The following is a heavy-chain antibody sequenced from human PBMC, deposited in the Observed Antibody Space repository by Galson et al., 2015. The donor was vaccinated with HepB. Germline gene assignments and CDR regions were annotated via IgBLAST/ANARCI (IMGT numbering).Heavy chain of an antibody. J-gene: IGHJ4*02. CDR2: ISTNGVTI. CDR1: DSTFSSYT. CDR3: ATTKFGSGAYWTFDI. Sequence: SLRLSCAASDSTFSSYTMNWVRQTPGKGLQWVSYISTNGVTIHYADSVKGRFTIARDNAKNTMWLQMNSLRAEDTAVYYCATTKFGSGAYWTFDIWGQGTRVTVSS. D-gene: IGHD4/OR15-4a*01. V-gene: IGHV3-48*04.